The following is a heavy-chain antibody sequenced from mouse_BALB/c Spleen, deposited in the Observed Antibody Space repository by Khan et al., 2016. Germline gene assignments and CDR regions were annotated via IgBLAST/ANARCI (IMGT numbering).Heavy chain of an antibody. CDR1: GFSITSDYS. D-gene: IGHD1-1*01. CDR3: ARYCYGGDPWFAY. Sequence: EVKLLESGPDLVKPSQSLSLTCTVTGFSITSDYSWHWIRQFPGNKLEWMGYIHYSGSTNYNPSLKSRISITRDTSKNQFFLQLNSVTTEDTATFYCARYCYGGDPWFAYWGQGTLVTVSA. V-gene: IGHV3-1*02. J-gene: IGHJ3*01. CDR2: IHYSGST.